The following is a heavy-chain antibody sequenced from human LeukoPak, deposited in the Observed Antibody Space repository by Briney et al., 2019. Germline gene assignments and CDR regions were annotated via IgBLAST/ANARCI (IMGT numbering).Heavy chain of an antibody. CDR3: AKVFVAGTTYYYYMDV. CDR1: GFTFSSYG. J-gene: IGHJ6*03. D-gene: IGHD3-10*01. V-gene: IGHV3-30*02. CDR2: IRYDGSNK. Sequence: LPGGSLRPPCAASGFTFSSYGMHWVRQAPGKGLEWVAFIRYDGSNKYYADSVKGRFTISRDNSKNTLYLQMNSLRAEDTAVYYCAKVFVAGTTYYYYMDVWGKGTTVTISS.